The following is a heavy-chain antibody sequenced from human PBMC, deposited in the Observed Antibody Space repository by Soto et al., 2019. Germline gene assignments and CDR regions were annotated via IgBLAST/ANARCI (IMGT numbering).Heavy chain of an antibody. V-gene: IGHV4-31*03. CDR3: ARALSSSWYSSNHDAFDI. D-gene: IGHD6-13*01. CDR1: GGSISDGGYY. J-gene: IGHJ3*02. Sequence: SETLSLTCTVSGGSISDGGYYWSWIRKHPGKGLEWIGYIYHSGRTYYNPSLKSRVTISVDTSKNHFSLKLSSVTAADTAVYYCARALSSSWYSSNHDAFDIWGQGTMVTVSS. CDR2: IYHSGRT.